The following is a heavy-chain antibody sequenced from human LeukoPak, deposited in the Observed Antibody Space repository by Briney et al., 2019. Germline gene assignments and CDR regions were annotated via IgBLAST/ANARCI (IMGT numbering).Heavy chain of an antibody. J-gene: IGHJ4*02. CDR2: NHGGST. CDR3: ATGGGDFDN. D-gene: IGHD2-21*01. Sequence: TETLSLTCTVSGGSISNWAWSWIRQPAGKGLEWMGRNHGGSTNYNPSLKSRVTMSVDTSKNQFSLKLSSVTAADTAIYYCATGGGDFDNWGQGTLVTVSS. V-gene: IGHV4-4*07. CDR1: GGSISNWA.